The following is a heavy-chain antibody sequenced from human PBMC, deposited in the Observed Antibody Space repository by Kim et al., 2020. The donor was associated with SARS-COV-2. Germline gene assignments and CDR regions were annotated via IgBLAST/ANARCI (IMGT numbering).Heavy chain of an antibody. Sequence: ASVKVSCKASGYTFTNYAINWVRQAPGQGLEWMGWINTNTGKPTYAQGFTGRFVFSLDTSVSTAYLRISSLKAEDTAVYYCARDSRDPEVLWFGELLSYNWIDPWGQGCLVIGSS. V-gene: IGHV7-4-1*02. CDR3: ARDSRDPEVLWFGELLSYNWIDP. D-gene: IGHD3-10*01. J-gene: IGHJ5*02. CDR1: GYTFTNYA. CDR2: INTNTGKP.